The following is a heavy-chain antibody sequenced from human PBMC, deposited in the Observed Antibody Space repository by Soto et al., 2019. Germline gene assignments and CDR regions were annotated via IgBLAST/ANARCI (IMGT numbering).Heavy chain of an antibody. Sequence: EVQLLESGGGLVQPGGSLRLSCAASGFTFSSYAMTWVRQAPGKGLEWVSALSGNSGTTYSADSVKGRFTISRDNSRNTLYLQMSSLRAEDTALYYCAKGSKFTIFSANDFWGQGTVVTVSS. D-gene: IGHD3-3*01. CDR3: AKGSKFTIFSANDF. J-gene: IGHJ4*02. CDR2: LSGNSGTT. V-gene: IGHV3-23*01. CDR1: GFTFSSYA.